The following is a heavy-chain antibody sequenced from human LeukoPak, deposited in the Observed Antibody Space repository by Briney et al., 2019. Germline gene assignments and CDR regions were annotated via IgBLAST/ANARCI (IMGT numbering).Heavy chain of an antibody. D-gene: IGHD1-26*01. J-gene: IGHJ5*02. V-gene: IGHV3-7*01. CDR2: IKEGGSEK. CDR1: GFTFRNYQ. CDR3: ARGHPIVGATGYNWFDP. Sequence: GGSLRLSCAASGFTFRNYQMNWVRQAPGKGLEWVAKIKEGGSEKHYADSVMGRFTISRDNAEDSLFLQMDSLRVEDTAVYYCARGHPIVGATGYNWFDPWGQGTLVTVSS.